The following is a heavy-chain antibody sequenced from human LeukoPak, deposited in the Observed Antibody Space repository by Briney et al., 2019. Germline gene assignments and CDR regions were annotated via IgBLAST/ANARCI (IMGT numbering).Heavy chain of an antibody. V-gene: IGHV1-3*01. CDR3: AREPLGRHYYYGMDV. CDR1: GYTFTSYG. Sequence: ASVKVSCKASGYTFTSYGISWVRQAPGQRLEWMGWINAGNGNTKYSQKFQGRVTITRDTSASTAYMELSSLRSEDTAVYYCAREPLGRHYYYGMDVWGQGTTVTVSS. J-gene: IGHJ6*02. D-gene: IGHD7-27*01. CDR2: INAGNGNT.